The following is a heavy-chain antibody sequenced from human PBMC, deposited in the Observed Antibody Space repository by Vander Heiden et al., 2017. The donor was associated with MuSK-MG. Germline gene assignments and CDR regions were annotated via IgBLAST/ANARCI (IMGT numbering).Heavy chain of an antibody. CDR2: IRGSGGST. D-gene: IGHD6-19*01. CDR1: GFTFSSYA. Sequence: EVQLLESGGGLVQPGGSLRLSCAASGFTFSSYAMSWVRQAPGKGLGWVSAIRGSGGSTYYADSVKGWVTISRDNSKNTLYRQMNSLRAEETAVYYCAKVRPRWQWRAGGYYFDYWGQGTLVTVSS. V-gene: IGHV3-23*01. CDR3: AKVRPRWQWRAGGYYFDY. J-gene: IGHJ4*02.